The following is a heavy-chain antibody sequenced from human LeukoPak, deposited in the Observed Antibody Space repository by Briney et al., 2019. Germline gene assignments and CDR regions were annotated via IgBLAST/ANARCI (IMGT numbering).Heavy chain of an antibody. CDR1: GYSFTSYW. Sequence: GESLKISCKGSGYSFTSYWIGWVRQMPGKGPEWMGIIYPGDSDTRYSPSFQGQVTISADKSISTAYLQWSSLKASDTAMYYCARGGDYYDSSGYAFDIWGQGTMVTVSS. V-gene: IGHV5-51*01. CDR3: ARGGDYYDSSGYAFDI. J-gene: IGHJ3*02. D-gene: IGHD3-22*01. CDR2: IYPGDSDT.